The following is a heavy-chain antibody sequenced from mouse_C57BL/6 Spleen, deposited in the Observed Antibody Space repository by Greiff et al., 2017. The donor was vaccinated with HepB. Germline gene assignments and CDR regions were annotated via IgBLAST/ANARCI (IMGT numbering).Heavy chain of an antibody. J-gene: IGHJ3*01. D-gene: IGHD1-1*02. CDR3: ARHDYVAY. V-gene: IGHV5-12*01. CDR1: GFTFSDYY. CDR2: ISNGGGST. Sequence: EVKLVESGGGLVQPGGSLKLSCAASGFTFSDYYMYWVRQTPEKRLEWVAYISNGGGSTYYPDTVKGRFTISRDNAKNTLYLQMSRLKSEDTAMYYCARHDYVAYWGQGTLVTVSA.